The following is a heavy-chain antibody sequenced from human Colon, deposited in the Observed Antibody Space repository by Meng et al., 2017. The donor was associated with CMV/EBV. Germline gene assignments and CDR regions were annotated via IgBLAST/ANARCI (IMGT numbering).Heavy chain of an antibody. J-gene: IGHJ4*02. CDR1: GFTFNDFD. D-gene: IGHD3-3*01. Sequence: GSLRLSCSASGFTFNDFDMTWVRQAPGKGLEWVSSISGSGVTTYYSDAVKGRFTISRDNSRNTLYLQINSLRADDTAVYYCAKGADFHDFWSGFAYWGQGAVVTVSS. V-gene: IGHV3-23*01. CDR3: AKGADFHDFWSGFAY. CDR2: ISGSGVTT.